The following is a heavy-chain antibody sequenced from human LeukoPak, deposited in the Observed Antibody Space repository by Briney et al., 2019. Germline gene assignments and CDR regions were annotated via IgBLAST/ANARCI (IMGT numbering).Heavy chain of an antibody. Sequence: GGSLRLSCAASGFTFSSYWMSWVRQAPGKGLEWVSFISGSSNYIYYANSVKGRFTISRDNAKNSLYLHMNSLKAEDTAVYYCATDGAGKYGAFDYWGQGTLVTVSS. CDR3: ATDGAGKYGAFDY. V-gene: IGHV3-21*01. CDR1: GFTFSSYW. J-gene: IGHJ4*02. D-gene: IGHD4/OR15-4a*01. CDR2: ISGSSNYI.